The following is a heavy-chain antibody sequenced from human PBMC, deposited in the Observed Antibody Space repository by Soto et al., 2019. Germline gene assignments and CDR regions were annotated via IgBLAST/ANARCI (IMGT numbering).Heavy chain of an antibody. CDR1: GFTFSSYS. J-gene: IGHJ3*02. D-gene: IGHD3-3*01. CDR3: AKEDDFWSRDDAFDI. CDR2: ISSSSGST. V-gene: IGHV3-23*01. Sequence: GGSLRLSCAASGFTFSSYSMNWVRQAPGKGLEWVSAISSSSGSTYYADSVKGRFTISRDNSKNTLYLQMNSLRAEDTAVYYCAKEDDFWSRDDAFDIWGQGTMVTVSS.